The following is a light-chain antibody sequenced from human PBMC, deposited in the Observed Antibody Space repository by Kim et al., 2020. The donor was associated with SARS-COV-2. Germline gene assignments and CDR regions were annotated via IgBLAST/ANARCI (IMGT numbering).Light chain of an antibody. J-gene: IGLJ1*01. Sequence: QSALTQPPSASGSAGQSVTISCTGTSSDVGGYNYVSWYQQHPGKAPKLMIYDVTKRPSGVPDRFSGSKSGNTASLTVSGLQAEDEADYYCSSYGGSSNYVFGTGTKVT. CDR2: DVT. CDR1: SSDVGGYNY. CDR3: SSYGGSSNYV. V-gene: IGLV2-8*01.